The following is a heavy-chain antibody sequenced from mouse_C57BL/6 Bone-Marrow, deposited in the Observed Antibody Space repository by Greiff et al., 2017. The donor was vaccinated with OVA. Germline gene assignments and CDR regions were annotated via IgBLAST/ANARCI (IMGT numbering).Heavy chain of an antibody. CDR1: GFTFRDYY. CDR3: ARQGGFAY. Sequence: EVMLVESGGGLVQPGGSLKLSCAASGFTFRDYYMYWVRQTPEKRLEWVAYISNGGGSTYYPDTVKGRITISRDNAKNTLYLQMSRLKSEDTAMYYCARQGGFAYWGQGTLVTVSA. V-gene: IGHV5-12*01. J-gene: IGHJ3*01. CDR2: ISNGGGST.